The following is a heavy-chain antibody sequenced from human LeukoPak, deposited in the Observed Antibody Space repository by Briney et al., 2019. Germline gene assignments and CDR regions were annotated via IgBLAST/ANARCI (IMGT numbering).Heavy chain of an antibody. D-gene: IGHD2-15*01. V-gene: IGHV1-18*01. J-gene: IGHJ5*02. CDR2: ISAYNGDT. CDR3: ARPLYSRDGCFDP. CDR1: GYTFTSYG. Sequence: ASVKVSCKASGYTFTSYGISWVRQAPGQGLEWMGWISAYNGDTIYAQNLQGRVTMTRDTSTTTAYMELRSLRSDDTAVYYCARPLYSRDGCFDPWGQGTLVTVSS.